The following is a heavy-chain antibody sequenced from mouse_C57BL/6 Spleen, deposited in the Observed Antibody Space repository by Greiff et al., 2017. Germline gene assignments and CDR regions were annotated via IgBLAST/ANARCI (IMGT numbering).Heavy chain of an antibody. J-gene: IGHJ2*01. CDR2: ISDGGSYT. D-gene: IGHD2-3*01. CDR1: GFTFSSYA. Sequence: EVKLVESGGGLVKPGGSLKLSCAASGFTFSSYAMSWVRQTPEKRLEWVATISDGGSYTYYPDNVKGRFTISRDNAKNNLYLQMSHLKSEDTAMYYCARDQGMVNYFDYWGQGTTLTVSS. CDR3: ARDQGMVNYFDY. V-gene: IGHV5-4*01.